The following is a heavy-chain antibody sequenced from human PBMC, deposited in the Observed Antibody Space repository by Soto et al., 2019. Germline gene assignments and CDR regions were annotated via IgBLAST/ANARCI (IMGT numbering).Heavy chain of an antibody. CDR1: GESLSGYY. CDR2: INHSGGT. Sequence: SETLSLTCAVYGESLSGYYWSWIRQTPGKGLEWIGEINHSGGTDYNPSLKSRVTISSDTSKNQLSLRVNSVTAADTAVYYCAGRNGYYYGIDYWGQGALVTVSS. V-gene: IGHV4-34*01. J-gene: IGHJ4*02. CDR3: AGRNGYYYGIDY. D-gene: IGHD3-22*01.